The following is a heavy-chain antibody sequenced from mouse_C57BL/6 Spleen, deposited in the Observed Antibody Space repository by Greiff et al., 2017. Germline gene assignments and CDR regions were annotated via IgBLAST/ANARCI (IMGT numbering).Heavy chain of an antibody. CDR2: INPNNGGT. CDR3: ASRDYDGAGFAD. V-gene: IGHV1-22*01. CDR1: GYTFTDYN. J-gene: IGHJ3*01. D-gene: IGHD2-4*01. Sequence: VQLQQSGPELVKPGASVKMSCKASGYTFTDYNMHWVKQSHGKSLEWIGYINPNNGGTSYNQKFKGKATLTVNKSSSTAYMELRSLTSEDSAVYYCASRDYDGAGFADWGQGTLVTVSA.